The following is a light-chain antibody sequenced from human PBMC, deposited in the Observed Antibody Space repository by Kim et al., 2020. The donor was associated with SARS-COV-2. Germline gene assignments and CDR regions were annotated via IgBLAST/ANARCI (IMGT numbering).Light chain of an antibody. CDR2: EDD. J-gene: IGLJ3*02. Sequence: GKTVTISCTRTSGNIGSNYVQWYQQRPGSAPTTVIYEDDRRPSGVPDRFSGSIDRSSNSASLTISGLKTDDEADYYCQSYGARTQVFGGGTKLTVL. CDR3: QSYGARTQV. V-gene: IGLV6-57*03. CDR1: SGNIGSNY.